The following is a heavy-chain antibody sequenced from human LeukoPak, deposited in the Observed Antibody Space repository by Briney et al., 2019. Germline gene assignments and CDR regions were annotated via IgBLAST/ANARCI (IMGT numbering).Heavy chain of an antibody. D-gene: IGHD6-19*01. CDR1: GASINSHY. Sequence: PSETLSLTCTVSGASINSHYWNWIRQPGGKGLEWIGRIYTSGRTKYNPSLKSRVTISVDKSKNQFSLNLTSVTAADTAVYYCARDGSGWTDGDAFDVWGQGTMVTVSS. V-gene: IGHV4-4*07. CDR2: IYTSGRT. CDR3: ARDGSGWTDGDAFDV. J-gene: IGHJ3*01.